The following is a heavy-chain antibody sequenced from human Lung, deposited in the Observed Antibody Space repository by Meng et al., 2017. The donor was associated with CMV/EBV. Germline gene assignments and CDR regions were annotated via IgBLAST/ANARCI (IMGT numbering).Heavy chain of an antibody. V-gene: IGHV3-73*01. J-gene: IGHJ6*02. CDR1: GFTFSGSA. Sequence: GGSLRLSCAASGFTFSGSAMHWVRQASGKGLVWVGRIRSKANSYAAAYAASVKGRFTISRDDSKNTAYLQMNRLKTEDTAVYDCTRGGAAALGGRDVWGQGTMVTVSS. CDR2: IRSKANSYAA. D-gene: IGHD2-2*01. CDR3: TRGGAAALGGRDV.